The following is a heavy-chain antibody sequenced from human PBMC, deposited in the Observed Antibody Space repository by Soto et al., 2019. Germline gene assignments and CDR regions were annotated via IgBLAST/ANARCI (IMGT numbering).Heavy chain of an antibody. Sequence: QVQLVESGGGVVQPGRSLRLSCAASGFTFSGYGMHWVRQAPGKGLEWVAVISNDALNKYYADSVKGRFAISRDDSRNTPYLQMTSLRAADTAVYYCARPRRDYYYYYGMDVWGQGTTVTVSS. J-gene: IGHJ6*02. CDR3: ARPRRDYYYYYGMDV. CDR1: GFTFSGYG. V-gene: IGHV3-30*03. CDR2: ISNDALNK.